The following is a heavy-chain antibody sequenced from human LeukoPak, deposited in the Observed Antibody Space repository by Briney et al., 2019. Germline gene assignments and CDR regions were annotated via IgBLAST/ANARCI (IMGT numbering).Heavy chain of an antibody. V-gene: IGHV4-59*08. D-gene: IGHD3-22*01. Sequence: SETLSLTCTVSGGSISGYYWSWIRQSPGKGLEWIGYIYYRGSTDYNPSLKSRVTISVDTSKNQFSLKLSSVTAADTAVYYCARGDHYYDSSGSFDYWGQGTLVTVSS. CDR1: GGSISGYY. CDR2: IYYRGST. CDR3: ARGDHYYDSSGSFDY. J-gene: IGHJ4*02.